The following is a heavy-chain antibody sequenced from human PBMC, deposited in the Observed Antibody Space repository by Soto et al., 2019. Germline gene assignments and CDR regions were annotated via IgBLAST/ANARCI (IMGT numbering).Heavy chain of an antibody. V-gene: IGHV3-15*07. J-gene: IGHJ3*02. CDR1: GFTFSNAW. CDR3: ARDRPPGDSGYDYADAFDI. CDR2: IKSKTDGGTT. D-gene: IGHD5-12*01. Sequence: PGGSLRLSCAASGFTFSNAWMNWVRQAPGKGLEWVGRIKSKTDGGTTDYAAPVKGRFTISRDDSKNTLYLQMNSLRAEDTAVYYCARDRPPGDSGYDYADAFDIWGQGTMVTVSS.